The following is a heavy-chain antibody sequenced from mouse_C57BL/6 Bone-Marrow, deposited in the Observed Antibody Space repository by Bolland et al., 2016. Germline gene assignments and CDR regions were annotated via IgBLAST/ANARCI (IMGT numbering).Heavy chain of an antibody. D-gene: IGHD3-2*02. Sequence: GSSTYYLDSLKSRFIISRDNAKNILYLQMSSLKSEDTATYYCARDWGAQASYAMDYWGQGTS. CDR3: ARDWGAQASYAMDY. CDR2: GSST. V-gene: IGHV5-16*01. J-gene: IGHJ4*01.